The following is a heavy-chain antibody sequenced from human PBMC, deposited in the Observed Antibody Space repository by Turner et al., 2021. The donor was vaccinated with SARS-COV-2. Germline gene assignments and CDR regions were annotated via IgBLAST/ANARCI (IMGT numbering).Heavy chain of an antibody. J-gene: IGHJ5*02. CDR1: GGSVSSGAYY. V-gene: IGHV4-61*08. CDR3: ASSLDYYDSSGPEGWFDP. CDR2: IHYGEKS. Sequence: QVQLQESGPGLVKPSETLSLTCTVSGGSVSSGAYYWSWIRQPPGKGLEWIGYIHYGEKSNTNPSLRSRVTISAHTSKNQFSLNLSSVTAADTAVYYCASSLDYYDSSGPEGWFDPWGQGILVTVSS. D-gene: IGHD3-22*01.